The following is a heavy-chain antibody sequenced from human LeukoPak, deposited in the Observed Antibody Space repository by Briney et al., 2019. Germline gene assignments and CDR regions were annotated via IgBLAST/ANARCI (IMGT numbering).Heavy chain of an antibody. J-gene: IGHJ4*02. CDR1: GGTFSSYA. V-gene: IGHV1-69*05. Sequence: SVKVSCKASGGTFSSYAISWVRQAPGQGLEWMGGIIPIFGTANYAQKFQGRVTITTDESTSTAYMELSSLRSDDTAVYYCARDGGGEAAAGTNDYWGRGTLVTVSS. D-gene: IGHD6-13*01. CDR2: IIPIFGTA. CDR3: ARDGGGEAAAGTNDY.